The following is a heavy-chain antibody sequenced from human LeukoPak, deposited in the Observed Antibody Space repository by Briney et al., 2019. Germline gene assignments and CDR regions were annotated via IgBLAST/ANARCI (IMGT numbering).Heavy chain of an antibody. J-gene: IGHJ3*02. CDR3: ARYSTSDAFDI. D-gene: IGHD6-6*01. CDR2: ISLSSGSI. V-gene: IGHV3-48*01. Sequence: GGSLRLSCAASGFTFSIYSMSWVRQAPGKGLEWVSCISLSSGSIYYADSVKGRFTISRDNAKNSLYLQMSSLKGEDTAVYYCARYSTSDAFDIWGQGTMVSVSS. CDR1: GFTFSIYS.